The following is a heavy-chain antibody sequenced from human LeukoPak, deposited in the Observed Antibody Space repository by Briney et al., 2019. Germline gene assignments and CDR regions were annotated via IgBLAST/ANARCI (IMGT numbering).Heavy chain of an antibody. V-gene: IGHV4-38-2*01. CDR3: TRPKWGDWFDP. Sequence: SETLSLTCGVSGYSISSGYYWGWIRQPPGKGLEWIASMYHTGTTYYNPSLKSRVTISVDTSKNQFSLGLTSVTAADTAVYYCTRPKWGDWFDPWGQGTLVTVSS. CDR2: MYHTGTT. J-gene: IGHJ5*02. D-gene: IGHD1-26*01. CDR1: GYSISSGYY.